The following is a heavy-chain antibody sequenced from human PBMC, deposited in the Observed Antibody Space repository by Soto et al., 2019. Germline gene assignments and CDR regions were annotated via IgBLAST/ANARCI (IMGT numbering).Heavy chain of an antibody. CDR1: GGTFSSYG. J-gene: IGHJ5*02. CDR3: ARLTYYYDSSGRDPPPLVGP. CDR2: ISAYNGNT. D-gene: IGHD3-22*01. V-gene: IGHV1-18*01. Sequence: ASVKVSCKASGGTFSSYGISWVRQAPGQGLEWMGWISAYNGNTNYAQKLQGRVTMTTDTSTSTAYMELRSLRSDDTAVYYCARLTYYYDSSGRDPPPLVGPWGQGTLVTVSS.